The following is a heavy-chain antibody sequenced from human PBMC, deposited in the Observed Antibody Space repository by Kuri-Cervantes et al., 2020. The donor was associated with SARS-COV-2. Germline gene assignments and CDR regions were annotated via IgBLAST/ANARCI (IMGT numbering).Heavy chain of an antibody. V-gene: IGHV3-23*01. D-gene: IGHD5-12*01. CDR3: ARASVARYYFDY. CDR1: GFTFSSYA. J-gene: IGHJ4*02. Sequence: GGSLRLSCAASGFTFSSYAMSWVRQAPGKGLEWVSAISGSGGSTYYADSVKGRFTISRDNSKNTLYLQMNSLRAEDTAVYYCARASVARYYFDYWGQGTLVTVSS. CDR2: ISGSGGST.